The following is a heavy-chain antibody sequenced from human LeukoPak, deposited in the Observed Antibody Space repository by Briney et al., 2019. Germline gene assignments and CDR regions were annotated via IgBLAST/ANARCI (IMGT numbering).Heavy chain of an antibody. CDR1: GFTFSSYA. CDR3: AKAPGPAAVGGFDY. CDR2: ISGSGDST. V-gene: IGHV3-23*01. J-gene: IGHJ4*02. Sequence: GGSLRLSCAASGFTFSSYAMSWVRQAPGKGLEWVSAISGSGDSTYYADSVKGRFTISRDNSKNTLYLQMNSLRVEDTAVYHCAKAPGPAAVGGFDYWGQGTLVTVSS. D-gene: IGHD2-2*01.